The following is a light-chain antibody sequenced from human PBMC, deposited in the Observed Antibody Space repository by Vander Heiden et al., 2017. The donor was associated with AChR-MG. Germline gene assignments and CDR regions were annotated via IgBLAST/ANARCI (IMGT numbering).Light chain of an antibody. Sequence: IHMTHSPSTLSASVGDRVTITCRASHSISSWLAWYQQKPGKAPKLLIYKASSSESGVPSRFSGRGSGTEFTLTISSLQPDAFATYYCQQENSCSFTFGQGTKLEIK. CDR2: KAS. CDR3: QQENSCSFT. J-gene: IGKJ2*01. V-gene: IGKV1-5*03. CDR1: HSISSW.